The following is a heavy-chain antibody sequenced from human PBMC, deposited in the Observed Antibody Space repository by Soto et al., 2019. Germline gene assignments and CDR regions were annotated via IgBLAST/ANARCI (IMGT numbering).Heavy chain of an antibody. CDR2: ITNTDAGT. D-gene: IGHD5-12*01. V-gene: IGHV3-23*01. CDR1: GFPFSSCV. J-gene: IGHJ4*02. CDR3: AKGLISGTWYAAD. Sequence: EVHLLESGGGLVQPGESLRLSCGTSGFPFSSCVMTWVRQAPGKGLEWVSSITNTDAGTYYADSVKGRFTISRDNSKNTMYLQMNNLRAEDTAVYYCAKGLISGTWYAADWGQGTLVTVSS.